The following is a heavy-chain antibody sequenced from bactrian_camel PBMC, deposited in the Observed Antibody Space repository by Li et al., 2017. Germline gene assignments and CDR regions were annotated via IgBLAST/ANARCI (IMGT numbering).Heavy chain of an antibody. CDR3: AAGRDYGGGCALREYEFNS. V-gene: IGHV3S57*01. Sequence: HVQLVESGGGSVQAGGSLRLSFLASGSTLNRYCMGWFRQAPGKEREGVAAIGSDGSTSYADSVKGRFTISKDNAKNTLYLQMNSLKPEDTAMYFCAAGRDYGGGCALREYEFNSWGQGTQVTVS. CDR2: IGSDGST. J-gene: IGHJ6*01. D-gene: IGHD6*01. CDR1: GSTLNRYC.